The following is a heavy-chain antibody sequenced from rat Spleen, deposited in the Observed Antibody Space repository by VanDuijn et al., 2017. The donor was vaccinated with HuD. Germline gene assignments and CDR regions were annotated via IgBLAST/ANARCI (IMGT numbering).Heavy chain of an antibody. CDR1: GFTFSDYN. D-gene: IGHD1-11*01. Sequence: EVQLVESGGGLVQPGRSLKLSCAASGFTFSDYNMAWVRQAPKKGLEWVATIIYDGSRTYYRDSVKGRFTISRDNAKSTLYLQMDSLRSEDTATYYCATRDYGYNWFAYWGQGTLVTVSS. CDR3: ATRDYGYNWFAY. V-gene: IGHV5S10*01. J-gene: IGHJ3*01. CDR2: IIYDGSRT.